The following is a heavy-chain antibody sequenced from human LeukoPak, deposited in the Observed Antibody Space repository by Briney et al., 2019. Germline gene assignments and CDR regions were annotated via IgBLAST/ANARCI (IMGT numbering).Heavy chain of an antibody. CDR1: GFTFSNAW. J-gene: IGHJ2*01. V-gene: IGHV3-7*01. CDR3: ARDQILAMNWCFDL. Sequence: QPGGSLRLTCAASGFTFSNAWMSWVRQAPGKGLEWVANINQDGSEKYYVDSVKGRFTISRDNAKNSLYLQMNSLRAEDTAVYYCARDQILAMNWCFDLWGRGTLVTVSS. CDR2: INQDGSEK.